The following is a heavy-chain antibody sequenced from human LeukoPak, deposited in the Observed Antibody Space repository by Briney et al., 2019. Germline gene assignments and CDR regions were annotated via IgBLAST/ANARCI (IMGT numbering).Heavy chain of an antibody. CDR1: GGSISSSSYY. D-gene: IGHD2-21*02. CDR2: IYYSGST. CDR3: ARHDLDYYYYMDV. Sequence: SETLSLTCTVSGGSISSSSYYWGWIRQPPGTGLEWIGSIYYSGSTYYNPSLKSRVTISVDTSKNQFSLKLSSVTAADTAVYYCARHDLDYYYYMDVWGKGTAVTISS. V-gene: IGHV4-39*01. J-gene: IGHJ6*03.